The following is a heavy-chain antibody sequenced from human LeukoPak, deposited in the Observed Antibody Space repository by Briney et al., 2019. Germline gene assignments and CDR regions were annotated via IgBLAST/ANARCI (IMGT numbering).Heavy chain of an antibody. V-gene: IGHV3-48*01. CDR3: ARSGGNYYYYYMDV. CDR2: ISSSSSSI. D-gene: IGHD3-16*01. CDR1: GFTFSYYS. Sequence: GGSLRLSCAASGFTFSYYSMNWVRQAPGKGLGWVSYISSSSSSIYYADSVKGRFTISRDNAKNSLFLQMNSLRAEDTAVYYCARSGGNYYYYYMDVWGKGTTVTVSS. J-gene: IGHJ6*03.